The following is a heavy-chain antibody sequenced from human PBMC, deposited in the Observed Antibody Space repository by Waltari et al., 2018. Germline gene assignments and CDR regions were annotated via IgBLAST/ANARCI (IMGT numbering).Heavy chain of an antibody. J-gene: IGHJ1*01. V-gene: IGHV1-24*01. CDR3: ATKVRGYYDILTGYYSEYFQH. CDR2: FDPEDGET. CDR1: GYTLTELS. Sequence: QVQLVQSGAEVKKPGASVKVSCKVSGYTLTELSMHWVRQAPGKGLEWMGGFDPEDGETIYAQKFQGRVTMTEDTSTDTAYMELSSLRSEDTAVYYCATKVRGYYDILTGYYSEYFQHWGQGTLVTVSS. D-gene: IGHD3-9*01.